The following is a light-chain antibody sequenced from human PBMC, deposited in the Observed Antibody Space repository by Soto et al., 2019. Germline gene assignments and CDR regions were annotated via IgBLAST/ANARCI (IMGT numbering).Light chain of an antibody. J-gene: IGKJ5*01. CDR2: GAS. Sequence: DIQLTQSPSSLSASVGDRVTITCRASQGVSSYVDWYQQKPGKPPKLLIYGASTLQSGVPSRFSGGASGTEFTLTIRSLQPEHFATYYCQQVNSYPLTFGQGTRLEIK. CDR3: QQVNSYPLT. CDR1: QGVSSY. V-gene: IGKV1-9*01.